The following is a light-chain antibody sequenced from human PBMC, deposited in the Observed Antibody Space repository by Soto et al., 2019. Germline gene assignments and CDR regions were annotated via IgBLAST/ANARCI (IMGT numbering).Light chain of an antibody. Sequence: IVMTQSPATLSVSPGEGATLSCRASQSVSIRLAWYQHKPGQAPRLRIYGASSRATGIPDRFSVSGSGTDFTLTISRLETEDFAVYYCQQRSNWPTITLGQGKRLENK. CDR2: GAS. CDR3: QQRSNWPTIT. J-gene: IGKJ5*01. V-gene: IGKV3D-15*01. CDR1: QSVSIR.